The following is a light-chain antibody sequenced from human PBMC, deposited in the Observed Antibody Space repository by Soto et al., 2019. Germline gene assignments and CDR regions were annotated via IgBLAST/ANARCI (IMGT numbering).Light chain of an antibody. Sequence: EIVLTQSPGTLSLSPGERATLSCRASQSVSSSYLAWYQQKAGQPPRLLISDASSRATGIPDRFSGSGSGTDFTLTISSLEPEDFAVYYCQHYGRSPPSWTFGQGTKVEIK. CDR1: QSVSSSY. CDR2: DAS. J-gene: IGKJ1*01. V-gene: IGKV3-20*01. CDR3: QHYGRSPPSWT.